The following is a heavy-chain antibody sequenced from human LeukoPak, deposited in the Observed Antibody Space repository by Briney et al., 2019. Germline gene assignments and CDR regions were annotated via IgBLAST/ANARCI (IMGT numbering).Heavy chain of an antibody. CDR3: ARPATGYCSSAGCHWDS. Sequence: GGSLRLSCAASGFTFSSYSMNWVRQAPGKGLEWVSYISSSSSTIYYADSVKGRFTISRDNAKNSLYLQMNSLRAEDTAVYYCARPATGYCSSAGCHWDSWGQGTLVTVSS. CDR1: GFTFSSYS. CDR2: ISSSSSTI. D-gene: IGHD2-2*01. V-gene: IGHV3-48*04. J-gene: IGHJ4*02.